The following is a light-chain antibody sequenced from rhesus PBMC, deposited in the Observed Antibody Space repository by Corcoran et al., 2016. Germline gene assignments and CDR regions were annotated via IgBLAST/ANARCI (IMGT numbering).Light chain of an antibody. CDR1: ESLGHSDGNTY. J-gene: IGKJ2*01. CDR2: KVS. CDR3: GQGTRLPYS. V-gene: IGKV2-64*02. Sequence: DVVLTQSPISLSVTPGQPASISGRSSESLGHSDGNTYLSWYHQKPGQPPRLLLCKVSNRFSGVQDRFTGRGAGTDFTRNISRVEAGDVGVYYCGQGTRLPYSFGQQTTVGIK.